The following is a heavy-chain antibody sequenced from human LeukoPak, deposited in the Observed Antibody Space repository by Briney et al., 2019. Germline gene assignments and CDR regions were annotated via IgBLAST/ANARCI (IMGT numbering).Heavy chain of an antibody. CDR2: IKQDGSEK. J-gene: IGHJ3*02. D-gene: IGHD3-22*01. Sequence: GGSLRLSCAASGFTFSSYWMSWVRQAPGKGLEWVANIKQDGSEKYYVDSVKGRFTISRDNAKNSLYLQMNSLRAEDTAVYYCARDIHYYDGSDSDSDIWGQGTMVTVSS. V-gene: IGHV3-7*01. CDR1: GFTFSSYW. CDR3: ARDIHYYDGSDSDSDI.